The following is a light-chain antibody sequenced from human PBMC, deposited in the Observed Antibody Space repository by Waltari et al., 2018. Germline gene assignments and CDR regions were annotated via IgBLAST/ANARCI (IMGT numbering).Light chain of an antibody. CDR1: SSNIGNNY. Sequence: QSVLTQPPSVSAAPGQRVTISCSGGSSNIGNNYVSWYRQFPGQAPKPRIYENTARPPWIPGRFSGPKSGTSATLDITGLQAGDEADYYCGTWDSSLSGAVFGGGTHLTVL. J-gene: IGLJ7*01. CDR2: ENT. CDR3: GTWDSSLSGAV. V-gene: IGLV1-51*02.